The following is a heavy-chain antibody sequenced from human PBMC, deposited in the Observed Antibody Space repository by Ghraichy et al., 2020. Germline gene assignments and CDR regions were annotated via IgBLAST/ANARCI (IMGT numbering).Heavy chain of an antibody. D-gene: IGHD6-13*01. J-gene: IGHJ4*02. V-gene: IGHV3-23*01. Sequence: GGSLILSCAASGFTFSSYAMNWVRQAPGKGLEWVSLISGSGGSTYYADSVKGRFTISRDNSKDTLYLQMNSLRAEDTAVYYCAKEIKQQLAFDYWGQGTLVTVSS. CDR2: ISGSGGST. CDR3: AKEIKQQLAFDY. CDR1: GFTFSSYA.